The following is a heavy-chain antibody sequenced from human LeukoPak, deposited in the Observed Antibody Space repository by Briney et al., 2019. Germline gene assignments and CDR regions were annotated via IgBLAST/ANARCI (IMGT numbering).Heavy chain of an antibody. J-gene: IGHJ4*02. CDR2: ISSSSSYT. V-gene: IGHV3-11*05. CDR3: ARGGYCSGGSCYNPTPDY. Sequence: GGSLRLSCAASGFTFSDYYMSWIRQAPGKGLEWVSYISSSSSYTNYADSVKGRFTMSRDNAKNSLYLQMNSLRAEDTAVYYCARGGYCSGGSCYNPTPDYWGQGTLVTVSS. D-gene: IGHD2-15*01. CDR1: GFTFSDYY.